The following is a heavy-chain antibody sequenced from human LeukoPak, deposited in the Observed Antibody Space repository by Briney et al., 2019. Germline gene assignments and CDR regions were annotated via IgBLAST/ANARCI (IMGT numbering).Heavy chain of an antibody. J-gene: IGHJ4*02. D-gene: IGHD4-17*01. CDR1: GFTFRTSG. V-gene: IGHV3-21*05. CDR2: IGTSSSDT. Sequence: GGSLRLSCAGSGFTFRTSGMNWVRQAPGEGLELVSFIGTSSSDTYYADSVKGRFTISRDNAKDSLYLQMSSLRAEDTAVYYCARGSTVTTTPFDYWGQGTLVTVSS. CDR3: ARGSTVTTTPFDY.